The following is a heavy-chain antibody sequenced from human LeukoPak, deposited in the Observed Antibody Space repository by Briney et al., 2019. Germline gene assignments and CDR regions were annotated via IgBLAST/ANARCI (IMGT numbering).Heavy chain of an antibody. CDR3: YSRSWYPDYFDY. D-gene: IGHD6-13*01. CDR1: GFTFSSYA. Sequence: GGSLRLSCAASGFTFSSYAMSWVRQAPGKGLEWVSAISSSGGSTYYADSVKGRFTISTDNSKNTLYLKMNSLRAEDTAVYYCYSRSWYPDYFDYWGQGTLVTVSS. CDR2: ISSSGGST. J-gene: IGHJ4*02. V-gene: IGHV3-23*01.